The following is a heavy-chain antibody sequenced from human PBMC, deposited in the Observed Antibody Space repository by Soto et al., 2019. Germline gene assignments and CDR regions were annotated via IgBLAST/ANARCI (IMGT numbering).Heavy chain of an antibody. J-gene: IGHJ4*02. V-gene: IGHV3-33*01. D-gene: IGHD6-13*01. CDR2: IGFDGNND. Sequence: GGSLRLSCASSGFSLGSYGMHWVRQAPGKGLEWVAVIGFDGNNDYYANSVKGRFTISRDNSGNTLYLEMKSLRVEDTAVYYCAREIGYSSTWPSYWGPGTLVTVSS. CDR3: AREIGYSSTWPSY. CDR1: GFSLGSYG.